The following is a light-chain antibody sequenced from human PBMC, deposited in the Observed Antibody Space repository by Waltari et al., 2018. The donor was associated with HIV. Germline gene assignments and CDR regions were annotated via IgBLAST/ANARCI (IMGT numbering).Light chain of an antibody. CDR3: QQAHSVPDT. V-gene: IGKV1-12*01. J-gene: IGKJ4*01. Sequence: DIQMAQSPSSVTASVGDGVTIECRTSGMIGSSLAWYQYQPGRGPKLLIYSASRLESGVPSRFVGSGSGAYFTLSISNLQPEDSATYYCQQAHSVPDTFGGGTKV. CDR2: SAS. CDR1: GMIGSS.